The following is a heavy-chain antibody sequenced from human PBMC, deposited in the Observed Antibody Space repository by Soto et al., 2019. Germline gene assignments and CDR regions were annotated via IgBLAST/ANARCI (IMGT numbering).Heavy chain of an antibody. J-gene: IGHJ4*02. CDR3: ATRAAGTSFDY. D-gene: IGHD6-13*01. CDR1: GFTFSSYA. Sequence: EVQLLESGGGLVQPGGSLRLSCAASGFTFSSYAMSWVRQAPGKGLEWVSVISGSGGSTYYAASVKVRFTISRDTSKTTLYLQMTSLRAEDTAVYYCATRAAGTSFDYWGQATLVTVSS. CDR2: ISGSGGST. V-gene: IGHV3-23*01.